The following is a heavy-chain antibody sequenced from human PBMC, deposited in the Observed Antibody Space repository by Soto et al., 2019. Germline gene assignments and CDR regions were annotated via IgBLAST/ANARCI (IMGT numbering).Heavy chain of an antibody. Sequence: VGSLRLSCAASGFTFSDYYMSWIRQAPGKGLEWVSYISSSGSTIYYADSVKGRFTISRDNAKNSLYLQMNSLRAEDTAVYYCAKAGFLEWLSDTYYFDYWGQGTLVTVSS. CDR3: AKAGFLEWLSDTYYFDY. CDR1: GFTFSDYY. J-gene: IGHJ4*02. CDR2: ISSSGSTI. D-gene: IGHD3-3*01. V-gene: IGHV3-11*01.